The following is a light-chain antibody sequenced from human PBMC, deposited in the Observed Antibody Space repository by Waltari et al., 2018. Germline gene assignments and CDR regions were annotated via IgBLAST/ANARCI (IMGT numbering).Light chain of an antibody. Sequence: DIQMTQSPSSLSASVGDRVTITCQASQDIRKNLNWFQQKPGKAPQVLIFDASNSRAAVPSRFSGSGSGTDFAFTISSLQPEDIGTYFCQQYANLPLTFGGGTRVEIK. J-gene: IGKJ4*01. CDR3: QQYANLPLT. CDR1: QDIRKN. CDR2: DAS. V-gene: IGKV1-33*01.